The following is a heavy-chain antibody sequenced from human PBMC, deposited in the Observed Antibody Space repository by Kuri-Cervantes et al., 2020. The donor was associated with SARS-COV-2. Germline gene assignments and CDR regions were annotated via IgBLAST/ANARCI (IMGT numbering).Heavy chain of an antibody. CDR2: IKQDGSGK. J-gene: IGHJ4*02. D-gene: IGHD6-6*01. CDR1: GFTFSSYW. CDR3: ARVPRSSSQTY. V-gene: IGHV3-7*01. Sequence: LSLTCAASGFTFSSYWMSWVRQAPGKGLEWVANIKQDGSGKYYVDSVKGRFTISRDNAKNSLYLQMNSLRAEDTAVYYCARVPRSSSQTYWGQGTLVTVSS.